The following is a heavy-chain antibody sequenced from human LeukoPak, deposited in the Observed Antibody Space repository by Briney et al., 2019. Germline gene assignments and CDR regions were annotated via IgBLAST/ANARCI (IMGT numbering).Heavy chain of an antibody. J-gene: IGHJ4*02. CDR3: ARDRGDVVVPAATFDY. Sequence: SVKVSCKASGGTFSSYTISWVRQAPGQGLEWMGRIIPILGIANYAQKFQGRVTITADKSTSTAYMELSSLRSEDTAVYYCARDRGDVVVPAATFDYWGQGTLVTVSS. V-gene: IGHV1-69*04. CDR2: IIPILGIA. D-gene: IGHD2-2*01. CDR1: GGTFSSYT.